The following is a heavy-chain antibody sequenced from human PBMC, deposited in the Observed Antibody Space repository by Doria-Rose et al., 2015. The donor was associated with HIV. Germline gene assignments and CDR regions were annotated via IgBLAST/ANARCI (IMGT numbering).Heavy chain of an antibody. Sequence: QITLKESGPVLVKPTETLTLTCTVSGVSLSSPGMGVSWIRQPPGKALEWLANIFSDDERSYKTSLKSRLTISRCTSNGQVVLAMTDMDPVDTATYYCARIKSSRWYHKYYFDFWGQGTLVIVSA. CDR2: IFSDDER. V-gene: IGHV2-26*01. D-gene: IGHD6-13*01. CDR1: GVSLSSPGMG. J-gene: IGHJ4*02. CDR3: ARIKSSRWYHKYYFDF.